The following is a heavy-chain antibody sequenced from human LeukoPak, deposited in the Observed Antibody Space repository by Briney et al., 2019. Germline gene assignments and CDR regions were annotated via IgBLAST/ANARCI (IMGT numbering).Heavy chain of an antibody. Sequence: RASETLSLTCTVSGGSISSGSYYWSWILQPAGKGLEWIGRIYTSGSTNYNPSLKSRVTISVDTSKNQFSLKLSSVTAADTAVYYCARDSGSGWAIFDYWGQGTLVTVSS. CDR1: GGSISSGSYY. V-gene: IGHV4-61*02. J-gene: IGHJ4*02. D-gene: IGHD6-19*01. CDR2: IYTSGST. CDR3: ARDSGSGWAIFDY.